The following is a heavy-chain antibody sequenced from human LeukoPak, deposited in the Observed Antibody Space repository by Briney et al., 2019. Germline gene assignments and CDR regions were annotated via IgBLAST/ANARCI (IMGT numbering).Heavy chain of an antibody. J-gene: IGHJ6*02. D-gene: IGHD3-3*01. CDR3: ARVAVLRFLEWSPAYGMDV. V-gene: IGHV4-59*08. CDR1: GGSISSYY. Sequence: SETLSLTCTVPGGSISSYYWSWIRQPPGKGLEWIGYIYYSGSTNYNPSLKSRVTISVDTSKNQFSLKLSSVTAADTAVYYCARVAVLRFLEWSPAYGMDVWGQGTTVTVSS. CDR2: IYYSGST.